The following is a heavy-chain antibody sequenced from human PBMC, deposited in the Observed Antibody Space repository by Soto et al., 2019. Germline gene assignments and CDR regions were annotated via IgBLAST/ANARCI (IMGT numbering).Heavy chain of an antibody. CDR3: ARVTLKAGNGLDP. V-gene: IGHV1-2*02. CDR1: GYTFTVYF. CDR2: INPNSRGT. J-gene: IGHJ5*02. Sequence: ASLNLSCKASGYTFTVYFIHCVRKAPGEGFEWMGWINPNSRGTNYAQKFQGRVTMTRDTSNSTAYMELRGLTSDDTAVYYCARVTLKAGNGLDPWGQGTLVTVSS.